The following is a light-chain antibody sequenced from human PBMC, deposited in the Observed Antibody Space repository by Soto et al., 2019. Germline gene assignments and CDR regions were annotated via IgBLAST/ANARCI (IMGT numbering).Light chain of an antibody. CDR1: QSVSSY. CDR3: QQRSNWPPNT. V-gene: IGKV3-11*01. J-gene: IGKJ5*01. Sequence: IVLTQSPGALSLSPEARAPLSFRVSQSVSSYLAWYQQKPGQAPRLLIYDAANRATGIPARFSGSGSGTDFTLTISSLVHEDVAVYYCQQRSNWPPNTLGQGTRLDI. CDR2: DAA.